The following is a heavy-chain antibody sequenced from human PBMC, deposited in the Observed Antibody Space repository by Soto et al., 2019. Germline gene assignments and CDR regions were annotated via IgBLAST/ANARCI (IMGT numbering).Heavy chain of an antibody. CDR2: IKQDGSEK. J-gene: IGHJ3*02. Sequence: PGGSLRLSCAASGFTFSSYWMSWVRQAPGKGLGWVANIKQDGSEKYYVDSVKGRFTISRDNAKNSLYLQMNSLRAEDTAVYYCASKGGNGPGVFDIGVKGTRVTV. V-gene: IGHV3-7*01. CDR1: GFTFSSYW. D-gene: IGHD3-10*01. CDR3: ASKGGNGPGVFDI.